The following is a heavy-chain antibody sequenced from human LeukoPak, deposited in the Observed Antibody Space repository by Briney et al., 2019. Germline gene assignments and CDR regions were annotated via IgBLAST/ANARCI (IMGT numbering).Heavy chain of an antibody. D-gene: IGHD2-2*02. V-gene: IGHV1-18*01. Sequence: ASVKVSCKASGYTFTSYGISWVRQAPGQGLEWMGWISAYNGNTNYAQKLQGRVTMTTDTSTSTAYMELRSLRSDDTAVYYCARDIVVVPAAIGNWFDPWGQGTLVTVSS. J-gene: IGHJ5*02. CDR1: GYTFTSYG. CDR3: ARDIVVVPAAIGNWFDP. CDR2: ISAYNGNT.